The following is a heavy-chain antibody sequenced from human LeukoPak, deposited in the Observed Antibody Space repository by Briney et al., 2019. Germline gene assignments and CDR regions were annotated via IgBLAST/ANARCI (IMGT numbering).Heavy chain of an antibody. D-gene: IGHD6-13*01. V-gene: IGHV4-34*01. CDR2: INHSGST. CDR3: ARGHLEVEQQLFYAYYYYYMDV. Sequence: SETLSLTCAVYGGSFSGYYWSWIRQPPGKGLEWIGEINHSGSTNYNPSLKSRVTISVDTSKNQFSLKLSSVTAADTAVYYCARGHLEVEQQLFYAYYYYYMDVWGKGTTVTVSS. CDR1: GGSFSGYY. J-gene: IGHJ6*03.